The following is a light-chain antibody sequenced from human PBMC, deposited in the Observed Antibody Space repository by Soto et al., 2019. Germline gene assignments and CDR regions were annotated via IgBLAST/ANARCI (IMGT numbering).Light chain of an antibody. V-gene: IGKV1-5*01. CDR3: QQYNSYWT. CDR1: QNIGGW. CDR2: DAS. Sequence: DIQVTQSPSTLSASVGDRVTITCRASQNIGGWLAWYQQKPGKAPKFLIFDASSLESGVPSRFSGSGSGTEFTLTISSLQPDDFATYYCQQYNSYWTFGQGTKWISN. J-gene: IGKJ1*01.